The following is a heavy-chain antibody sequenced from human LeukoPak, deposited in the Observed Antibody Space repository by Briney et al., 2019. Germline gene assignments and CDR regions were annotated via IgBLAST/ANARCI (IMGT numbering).Heavy chain of an antibody. D-gene: IGHD2-15*01. Sequence: ASVKVSCTASGYTFTSYYMHWVRQAPGQGLEWMGIINPSGGSTSYAQKFQGRVTMTRDTSTSTVYMELSSLRSEDTAVYYCARGGWVDCSGGSCYQGAFDIWGQGTMVTVSS. CDR3: ARGGWVDCSGGSCYQGAFDI. J-gene: IGHJ3*02. V-gene: IGHV1-46*01. CDR2: INPSGGST. CDR1: GYTFTSYY.